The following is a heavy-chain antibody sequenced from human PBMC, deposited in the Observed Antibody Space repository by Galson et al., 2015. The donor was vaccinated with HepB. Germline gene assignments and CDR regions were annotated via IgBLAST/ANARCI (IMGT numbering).Heavy chain of an antibody. J-gene: IGHJ6*02. CDR3: ARANWSHVNYGMDV. Sequence: SVKVSCKASGGTFSSYAISWVRQAPGQGLEWMGGIIPIFGIANYAQKYQGRVTITADESTSTAYMELSSLRSEDTAVYYCARANWSHVNYGMDVWGQGTTVTVSS. V-gene: IGHV1-69*13. CDR1: GGTFSSYA. D-gene: IGHD1-20*01. CDR2: IIPIFGIA.